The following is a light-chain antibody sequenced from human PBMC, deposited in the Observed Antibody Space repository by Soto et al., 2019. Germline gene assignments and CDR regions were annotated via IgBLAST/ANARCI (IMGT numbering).Light chain of an antibody. Sequence: QSALAQPPSVSGAPGQRVTISCTGSSSNFGSGYDVQWYQQLPGRAPKFLISGNNDRPSGLPDRFSASKSGTSASLAITGLQAEDEADYYCQTYDTRRSAYVFGPGTKVTVL. V-gene: IGLV1-40*01. CDR2: GNN. CDR3: QTYDTRRSAYV. CDR1: SSNFGSGYD. J-gene: IGLJ1*01.